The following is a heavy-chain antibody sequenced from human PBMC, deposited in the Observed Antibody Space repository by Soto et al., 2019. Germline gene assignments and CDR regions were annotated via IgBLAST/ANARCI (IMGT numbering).Heavy chain of an antibody. CDR3: TTLYDFWSCYIY. CDR2: IKSKTDGGTT. Sequence: EVQLVESGGGLVKPGGSLRLSCAASGFTFSNAWMNWVRQAPGKGLEWVGRIKSKTDGGTTDYAAPVKGRFTISRDDSKNTLYLQMNSLKTEYTDVFYCTTLYDFWSCYIYWGQGTLVTVSS. CDR1: GFTFSNAW. V-gene: IGHV3-15*07. J-gene: IGHJ4*02. D-gene: IGHD3-3*01.